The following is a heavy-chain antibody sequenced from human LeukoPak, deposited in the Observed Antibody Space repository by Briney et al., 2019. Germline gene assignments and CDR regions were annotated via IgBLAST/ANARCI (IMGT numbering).Heavy chain of an antibody. CDR1: GGSISSSNSY. V-gene: IGHV4-39*01. CDR2: IYYSGNT. J-gene: IGHJ4*02. CDR3: ARQTGAGLFNLP. D-gene: IGHD3/OR15-3a*01. Sequence: PSETLSLTCIVSGGSISSSNSYWGWIRQPPGKGLEWIGSIYYSGNTYYNSSLKSRVTISIDTSKNQFSLNLNSVTAADTSTYYCARQTGAGLFNLPGGQGTLVTVSS.